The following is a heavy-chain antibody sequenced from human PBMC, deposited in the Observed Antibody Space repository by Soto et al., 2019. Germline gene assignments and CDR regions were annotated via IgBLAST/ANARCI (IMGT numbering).Heavy chain of an antibody. D-gene: IGHD3-16*01. CDR3: ARGLGEFSKALDY. V-gene: IGHV4-31*03. CDR1: GGSISGGAYY. J-gene: IGHJ4*02. CDR2: IHYSGST. Sequence: QVQLQETGPGLVRSSQTLSLTCTVSGGSISGGAYYWSWIRQHPGKGLEWIGNIHYSGSTYYNPYLKSRLTISVDTPKNQFSLKLSSVTAADTAVYYCARGLGEFSKALDYWGQGTLVTVSS.